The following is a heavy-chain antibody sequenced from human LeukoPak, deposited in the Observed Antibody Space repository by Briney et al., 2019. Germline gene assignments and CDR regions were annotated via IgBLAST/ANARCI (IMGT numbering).Heavy chain of an antibody. CDR1: GFTFSSYS. CDR3: ARGNYYDSSGYYYFFDY. J-gene: IGHJ4*02. V-gene: IGHV3-48*01. Sequence: GGSLRLSCAASGFTFSSYSMNWVRQAPGKGLEWVSYISSSSSTIYYADSVKGRFTISRDNAKNSLYLQMNSLRAEDTAVYYCARGNYYDSSGYYYFFDYWGQGTLVTVSS. D-gene: IGHD3-22*01. CDR2: ISSSSSTI.